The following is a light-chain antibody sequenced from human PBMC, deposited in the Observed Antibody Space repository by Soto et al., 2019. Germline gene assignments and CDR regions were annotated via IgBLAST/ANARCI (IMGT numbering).Light chain of an antibody. Sequence: ETVLTQSPATLSLSPWERATLSLRASQSVSSSYLAWYQQKPGQAPRLLIYGASSRATGIPDRFSGSGSGTDFTLTISRLEPEDFAVYYCQQYGSSPRTFGQGTKVDI. J-gene: IGKJ1*01. CDR2: GAS. V-gene: IGKV3-20*01. CDR3: QQYGSSPRT. CDR1: QSVSSSY.